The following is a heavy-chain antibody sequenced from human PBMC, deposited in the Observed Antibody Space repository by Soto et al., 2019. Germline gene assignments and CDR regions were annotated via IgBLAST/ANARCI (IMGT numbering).Heavy chain of an antibody. CDR1: GYTFTSYG. Sequence: QVQLVQSGGEVTKPGASVKVSCKSSGYTFTSYGVSWVRQAPGQGLGWLGWISVYTGNTKQAQKFQDRVTLTTEASTGTASLELRNLRSDDTAVYYCARDRCTTDRCYTHHFDVWGQGTTVTVSS. CDR3: ARDRCTTDRCYTHHFDV. J-gene: IGHJ6*02. D-gene: IGHD2-8*01. V-gene: IGHV1-18*04. CDR2: ISVYTGNT.